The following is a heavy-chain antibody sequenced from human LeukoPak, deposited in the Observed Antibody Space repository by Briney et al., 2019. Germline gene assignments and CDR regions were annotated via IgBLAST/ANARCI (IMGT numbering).Heavy chain of an antibody. V-gene: IGHV4-61*08. J-gene: IGHJ5*02. Sequence: PSETLSLTCTVSGGSISSGDYYWSWIRQPPGKGLEWIGHIYYGGVTNYNPSLKSRLTISLDTSQHQFSLKLTSVTAADTAVYYCATARLTLIETWFDPWGQGTLVTVSS. D-gene: IGHD3-22*01. CDR1: GGSISSGDYY. CDR2: IYYGGVT. CDR3: ATARLTLIETWFDP.